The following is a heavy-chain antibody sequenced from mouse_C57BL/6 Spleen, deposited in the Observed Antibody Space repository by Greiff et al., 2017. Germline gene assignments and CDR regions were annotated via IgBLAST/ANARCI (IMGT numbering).Heavy chain of an antibody. D-gene: IGHD2-4*01. CDR3: ARRVYDYDGRRPFDAMDY. CDR2: IYPGDGDT. CDR1: GYAFSSSW. Sequence: VQLQQSGPELVKPGASVTISCKASGYAFSSSWMNWVKQRPGKGLEWIGRIYPGDGDTNYNGKFKGKATLTADKSSSTAYMQLSSLTSEDSAVYFWARRVYDYDGRRPFDAMDYWGQGTSVTVSS. J-gene: IGHJ4*01. V-gene: IGHV1-82*01.